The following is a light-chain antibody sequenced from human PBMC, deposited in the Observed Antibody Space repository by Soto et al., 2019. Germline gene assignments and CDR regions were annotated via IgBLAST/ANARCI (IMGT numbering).Light chain of an antibody. J-gene: IGKJ4*01. CDR2: GAS. CDR1: QNIHNN. CDR3: HQYNDWSLT. V-gene: IGKV3-15*01. Sequence: EIVMTQSPATLSVSPGERATLSCRASQNIHNNLAWFQQKPGQSPTFLIYGASTRATGIPARFSGSGSGTEFTLTISSLQSEDFAVYYCHQYNDWSLTFDGGTKVEIK.